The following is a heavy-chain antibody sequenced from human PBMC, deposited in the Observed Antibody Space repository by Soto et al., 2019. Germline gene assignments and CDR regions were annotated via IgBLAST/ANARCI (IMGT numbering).Heavy chain of an antibody. CDR1: GFTFGDYA. CDR2: IRSKAYGGTT. CDR3: TRVPVFGVVIITKNDAFDI. V-gene: IGHV3-49*03. J-gene: IGHJ3*02. D-gene: IGHD3-3*01. Sequence: GGSLRLSCTASGFTFGDYAMSWFRQAPGKGLEWVGFIRSKAYGGTTEYAASVKGRFTISRDDSKSIAYLQMNSLKTEDTAVYYCTRVPVFGVVIITKNDAFDIWGQGTMVTVSS.